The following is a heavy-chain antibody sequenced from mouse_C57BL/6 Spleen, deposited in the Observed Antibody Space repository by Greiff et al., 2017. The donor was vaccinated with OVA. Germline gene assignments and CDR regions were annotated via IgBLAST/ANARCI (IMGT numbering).Heavy chain of an antibody. V-gene: IGHV5-4*03. Sequence: EVKVVESGGGLVKPGGSLKLSCAASGFTFSSYAMSWVRQTPEKRLEWVATISDGGSYTYYPDNVKGRFTISRDNAKNNLYLQMSHLKSEDTAMYYCARGAYYSNLFAYWGQGTLVTVSA. J-gene: IGHJ3*01. CDR3: ARGAYYSNLFAY. CDR2: ISDGGSYT. D-gene: IGHD2-5*01. CDR1: GFTFSSYA.